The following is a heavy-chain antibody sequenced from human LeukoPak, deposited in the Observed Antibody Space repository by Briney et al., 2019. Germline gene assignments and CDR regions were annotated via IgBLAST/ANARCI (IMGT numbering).Heavy chain of an antibody. CDR3: ARCRYSSGWYFDY. CDR2: ISSSGSNL. D-gene: IGHD6-19*01. J-gene: IGHJ4*02. Sequence: GGSLRLSCAASGFTFSDYYMSWLRQAPGKGREWGPYISSSGSNLSYAVSVKGRFTISRDNAKNSLYLQMNSLRAEDTAVYYCARCRYSSGWYFDYWGQGTLVTVSS. CDR1: GFTFSDYY. V-gene: IGHV3-11*04.